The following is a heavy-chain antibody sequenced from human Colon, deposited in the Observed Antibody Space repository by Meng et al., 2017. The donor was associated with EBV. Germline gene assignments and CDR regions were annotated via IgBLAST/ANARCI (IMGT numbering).Heavy chain of an antibody. Sequence: LHMQEPGPGLVKPSETLSFTCTVSGGSISSNGYYWDWVRQPPGKGLEWIGAIYHSGSTSYNPSLQSRVTMFVDTSKNQFSLMLTSVTATDTAVYYCARRRGGSGRDCWGQGTLVTVSS. J-gene: IGHJ4*02. V-gene: IGHV4-39*01. CDR3: ARRRGGSGRDC. D-gene: IGHD3-10*01. CDR1: GGSISSNGYY. CDR2: IYHSGST.